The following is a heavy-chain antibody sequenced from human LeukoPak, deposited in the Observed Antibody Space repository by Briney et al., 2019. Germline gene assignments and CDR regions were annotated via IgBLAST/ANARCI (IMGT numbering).Heavy chain of an antibody. CDR2: IVVGSGNT. Sequence: SVKVSCKASGFTFTSSAMQWVRQARGQRLEWIGWIVVGSGNTNYAQKFQERVTITRDMSTSTAYVELSSLRSEDTAVYYCAAVDPRRYYYYMDVWGKGTTVTVSS. D-gene: IGHD3-9*01. V-gene: IGHV1-58*02. J-gene: IGHJ6*03. CDR1: GFTFTSSA. CDR3: AAVDPRRYYYYMDV.